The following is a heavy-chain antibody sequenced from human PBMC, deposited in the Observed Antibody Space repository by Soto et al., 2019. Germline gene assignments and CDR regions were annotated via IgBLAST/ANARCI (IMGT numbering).Heavy chain of an antibody. CDR1: GYTFTFRY. CDR3: ARSPFAGSDAFDI. V-gene: IGHV1-45*02. CDR2: ITPFKSDT. Sequence: SVKVSCKASGYTFTFRYLHWVRQAPGQALEWMGWITPFKSDTNYAQKFQDRVTITRDRSVSTAYMELSNLRSDDTAMYYCARSPFAGSDAFDIWGQGTMVTVSS. J-gene: IGHJ3*02. D-gene: IGHD1-1*01.